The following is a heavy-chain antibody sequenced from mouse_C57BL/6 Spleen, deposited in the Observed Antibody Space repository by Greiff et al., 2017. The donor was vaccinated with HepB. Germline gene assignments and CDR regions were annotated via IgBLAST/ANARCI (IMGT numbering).Heavy chain of an antibody. CDR2: IYPRSGNT. D-gene: IGHD2-2*01. CDR3: ASGGGYDGAWFAY. CDR1: GYTFTSYG. Sequence: VKLQESGAELARPGASVKLSCKASGYTFTSYGISWVKQRTGQGLEWIGEIYPRSGNTYYNEKFKGKATLTADKSSSTAYMELRSLTSEDSAVYFCASGGGYDGAWFAYWGQGTLVTVSA. J-gene: IGHJ3*01. V-gene: IGHV1-81*01.